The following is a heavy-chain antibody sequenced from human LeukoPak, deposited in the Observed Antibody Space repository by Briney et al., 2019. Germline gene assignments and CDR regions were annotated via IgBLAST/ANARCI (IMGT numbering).Heavy chain of an antibody. D-gene: IGHD6-19*01. Sequence: PGGSLRVSCAASGFTFSSYAMHWVRQAPGKGLEWVAVISYDGSNKYYADSVRGRFTISRDNSKNTLYLQMNSLRAEDTAVYYCARPFSSRDAFDIWGQGTMVTVSS. J-gene: IGHJ3*02. V-gene: IGHV3-30-3*01. CDR2: ISYDGSNK. CDR1: GFTFSSYA. CDR3: ARPFSSRDAFDI.